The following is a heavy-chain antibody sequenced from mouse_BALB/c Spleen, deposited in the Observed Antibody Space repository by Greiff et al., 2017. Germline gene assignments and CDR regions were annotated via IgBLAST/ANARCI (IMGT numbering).Heavy chain of an antibody. CDR1: GFTFSSFG. CDR2: ISSGSSTI. V-gene: IGHV5-17*02. J-gene: IGHJ4*01. CDR3: ARRGGYDAMDY. Sequence: EVQVVESGGGLVQPGGSRKLSCAASGFTFSSFGMHWVRQAPEKGLEWVAYISSGSSTIYYADTVKGRFTISRDNPKNTLFLQMTSLRSEDTAMYYCARRGGYDAMDYWGQGTSVTVSS. D-gene: IGHD1-1*02.